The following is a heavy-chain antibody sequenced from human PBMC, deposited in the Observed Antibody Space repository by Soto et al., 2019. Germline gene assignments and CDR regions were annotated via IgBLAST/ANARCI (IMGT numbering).Heavy chain of an antibody. D-gene: IGHD3-3*01. CDR2: ISYDGSNK. Sequence: QVQLVESGGGVVQPGRSLRLSCAASGFTFSSYGMHWVRQAPGEGLEWVAVISYDGSNKYYADSVKGRFTISRDNSKNTLYLQMNSLRAEDTAVYYCAKDRGYDFWSGYYFWGQGTLVTVSS. V-gene: IGHV3-30*18. J-gene: IGHJ4*02. CDR3: AKDRGYDFWSGYYF. CDR1: GFTFSSYG.